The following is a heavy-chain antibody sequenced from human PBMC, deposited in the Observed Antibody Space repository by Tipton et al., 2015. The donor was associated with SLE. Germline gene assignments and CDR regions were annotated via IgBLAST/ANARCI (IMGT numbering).Heavy chain of an antibody. V-gene: IGHV5-51*03. J-gene: IGHJ4*02. CDR3: ARSDSGVADH. Sequence: QLVQSGAEVKKPGESLKISCKASEYYFATYWIGWVRQMPGKGLEWMGIIFPDDSDTRYSPAFEGQVTISADKSVNTAYLQWSSLKASDTAMYYCARSDSGVADHWGQGTLVTVSS. CDR2: IFPDDSDT. D-gene: IGHD3-3*01. CDR1: EYYFATYW.